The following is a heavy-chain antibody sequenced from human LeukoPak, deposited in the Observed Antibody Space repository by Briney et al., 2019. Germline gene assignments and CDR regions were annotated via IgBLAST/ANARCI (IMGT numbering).Heavy chain of an antibody. Sequence: PSETLSLTCTVSGGSISSYYWSWIRQPPGKGLEWIGYIYYSGSTNYNPSLKSRVTISVDTSKNQFSLKLSSVTAADTAVYYCARAPDGFLGSGSYYYFDYWGQGTLVTVSS. CDR1: GGSISSYY. CDR3: ARAPDGFLGSGSYYYFDY. J-gene: IGHJ4*02. CDR2: IYYSGST. D-gene: IGHD3-10*01. V-gene: IGHV4-59*12.